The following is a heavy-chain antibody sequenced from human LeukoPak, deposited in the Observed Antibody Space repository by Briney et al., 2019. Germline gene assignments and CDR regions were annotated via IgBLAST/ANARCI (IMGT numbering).Heavy chain of an antibody. J-gene: IGHJ3*01. Sequence: ASVKVSCKASGYTFTSYGISWVRQAPGQGLEWMGRISTYYGNTNYAQSLQGRVTMTIDTSTNTAYMELRSLRSDDTAVYYCARDPNKSYDNSDYLFPHAFDVWGQGTMVTVSS. CDR2: ISTYYGNT. V-gene: IGHV1-18*01. D-gene: IGHD3-22*01. CDR3: ARDPNKSYDNSDYLFPHAFDV. CDR1: GYTFTSYG.